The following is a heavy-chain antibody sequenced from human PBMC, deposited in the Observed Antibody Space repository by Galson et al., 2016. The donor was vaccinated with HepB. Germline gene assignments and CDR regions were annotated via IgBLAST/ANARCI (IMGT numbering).Heavy chain of an antibody. J-gene: IGHJ4*02. CDR2: TYYRSKWYN. D-gene: IGHD4-11*01. V-gene: IGHV6-1*01. CDR1: GDSVSSNSAA. CDR3: AKGTTRLGDN. Sequence: CAISGDSVSSNSAAWHWIRQSPSRGLEWLGRTYYRSKWYNDYAVSVKSRIAINPDTSKNQFSLQMNSLRVEDSALYYCAKGTTRLGDNWGQGILGTVSS.